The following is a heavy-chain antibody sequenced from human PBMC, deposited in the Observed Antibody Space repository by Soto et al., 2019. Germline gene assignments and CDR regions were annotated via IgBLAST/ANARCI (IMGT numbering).Heavy chain of an antibody. CDR3: ARDPGRAEYKMLYYYYYGMDV. V-gene: IGHV1-18*04. CDR1: GYTFTSYG. CDR2: ISAYNGNT. Sequence: ASVKVSCKASGYTFTSYGISWVRQAPGQGLEWMGWISAYNGNTNYAQKLQGRVTMTTDTSTSTAYMELRSLRSDDTAVYYCARDPGRAEYKMLYYYYYGMDVWGQGNTVTVSS. D-gene: IGHD2-2*01. J-gene: IGHJ6*02.